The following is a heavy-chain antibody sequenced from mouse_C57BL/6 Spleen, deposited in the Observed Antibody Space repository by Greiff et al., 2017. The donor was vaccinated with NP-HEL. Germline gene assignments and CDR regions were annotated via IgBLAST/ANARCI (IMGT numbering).Heavy chain of an antibody. J-gene: IGHJ2*01. Sequence: QVQLKESGAELAKPGASVKLSCKASGYTFTSYWMHWVKQRPGQGLEWIGYINPSSGYTKYNQKFKDKATLTADKSSSTAYMQLSSLTYEDSAVYYCARSEVITTRYFDYWGQGTTLTVSS. CDR3: ARSEVITTRYFDY. CDR2: INPSSGYT. V-gene: IGHV1-7*01. D-gene: IGHD2-4*01. CDR1: GYTFTSYW.